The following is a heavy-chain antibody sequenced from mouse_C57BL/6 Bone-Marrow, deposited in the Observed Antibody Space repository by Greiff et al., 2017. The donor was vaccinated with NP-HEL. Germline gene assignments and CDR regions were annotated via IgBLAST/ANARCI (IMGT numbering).Heavy chain of an antibody. Sequence: QVQLQQPGAELVKPGASVKLSCKASGYTFTSYWMQWVKQRPGQGLEWIGEIDPSDSYTNYNQKFKGKATLTVDTSSSTAYMHLSSLTSEDSAVYYCARSIYDYDVPFAYWGQGTLVTVSA. J-gene: IGHJ3*01. CDR2: IDPSDSYT. CDR1: GYTFTSYW. D-gene: IGHD2-4*01. CDR3: ARSIYDYDVPFAY. V-gene: IGHV1-50*01.